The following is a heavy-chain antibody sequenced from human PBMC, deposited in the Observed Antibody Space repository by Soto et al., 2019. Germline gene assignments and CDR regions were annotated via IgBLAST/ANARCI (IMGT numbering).Heavy chain of an antibody. CDR1: GFTFSSYG. J-gene: IGHJ6*02. D-gene: IGHD2-2*01. CDR3: AKELDCSSTSCYGYYYYGMDA. Sequence: PGGSLRLSCAASGFTFSSYGMHWVRQAPGKGLEWVAVISYDGSNKYYADSVKGRFTISRDNSKNTLYLQMNSLRAEDTAVYYCAKELDCSSTSCYGYYYYGMDAWGQGTTVTVSS. V-gene: IGHV3-30*18. CDR2: ISYDGSNK.